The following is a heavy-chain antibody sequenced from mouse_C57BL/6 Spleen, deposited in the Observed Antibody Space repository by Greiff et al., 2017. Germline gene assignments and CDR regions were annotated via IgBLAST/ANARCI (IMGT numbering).Heavy chain of an antibody. CDR1: GFNIKDYY. D-gene: IGHD2-4*01. V-gene: IGHV14-2*01. CDR3: ALIYYDYDDAMDY. Sequence: EVQLQQSGAELVKPGASVKLSCTASGFNIKDYYMPWVKQRTEQGLEWIGRIDPEDGETKYAPKFQGTATITADTSSNTAYLQLSSLTSEDTAVYYCALIYYDYDDAMDYWGQGTSVTFSS. J-gene: IGHJ4*01. CDR2: IDPEDGET.